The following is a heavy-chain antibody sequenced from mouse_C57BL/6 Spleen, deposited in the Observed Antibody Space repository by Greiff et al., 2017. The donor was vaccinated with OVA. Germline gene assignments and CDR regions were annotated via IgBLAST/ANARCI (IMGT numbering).Heavy chain of an antibody. D-gene: IGHD2-10*02. V-gene: IGHV1-78*01. CDR3: AMEYGNYGYFDY. CDR2: IYPRDGST. J-gene: IGHJ2*01. CDR1: GYTFTDHT. Sequence: QVQLKESDAELVKPGASVKISCKVSGYTFTDHTLHWMKQRPEQGLEWIGYIYPRDGSTKYNEQFKGKATLTADKSSSTAYMQLNSLTSEDSAVYFCAMEYGNYGYFDYWGQGTTLTVSS.